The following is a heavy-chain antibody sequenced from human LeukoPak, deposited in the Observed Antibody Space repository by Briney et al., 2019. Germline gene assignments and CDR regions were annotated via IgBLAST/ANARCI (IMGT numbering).Heavy chain of an antibody. CDR3: GQGSYDYVWGSYRF. J-gene: IGHJ4*02. CDR2: IYYSGST. CDR1: GGSISSSSYY. Sequence: SETLSLTCTVSGGSISSSSYYWGWIRQPPGKGLEWIGSIYYSGSTYYNPSLKSRVTVSVDTSKNQFSLKLSSVTAADTAVYYCGQGSYDYVWGSYRFGGQGTLVTVSS. D-gene: IGHD3-16*02. V-gene: IGHV4-39*01.